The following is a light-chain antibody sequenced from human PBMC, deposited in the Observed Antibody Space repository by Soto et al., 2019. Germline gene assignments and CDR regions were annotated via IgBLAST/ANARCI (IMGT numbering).Light chain of an antibody. Sequence: EIVLTQSPATLSLSPGERSTLSCGARQSVSSSYLAWYQQKPGLAPRLLIYDASSRATGIPDRFSGSGSGTDFTLTISRLEPEDFAVYYCQQYGSSRTLTFGGGTKVDIK. CDR1: QSVSSSY. CDR3: QQYGSSRTLT. CDR2: DAS. V-gene: IGKV3D-20*01. J-gene: IGKJ4*01.